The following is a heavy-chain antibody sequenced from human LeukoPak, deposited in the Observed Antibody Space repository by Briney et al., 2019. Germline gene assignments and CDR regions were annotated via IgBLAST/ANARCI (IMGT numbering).Heavy chain of an antibody. CDR2: IHHGGTT. CDR1: GGSITSGNW. CDR3: AKKDYYYMDV. Sequence: SETLSLTCAVSGGSITSGNWWTWVRQSPGKGLEWIGEIHHGGTTNYNPSLKSRVTISVDKSKNQFSLKLNSVTAADTAVYYCAKKDYYYMDVWGKGTTVTVSS. V-gene: IGHV4-4*02. J-gene: IGHJ6*03.